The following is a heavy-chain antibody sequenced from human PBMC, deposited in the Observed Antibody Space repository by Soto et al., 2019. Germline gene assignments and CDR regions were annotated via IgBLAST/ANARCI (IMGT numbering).Heavy chain of an antibody. CDR1: GGSFSCYY. V-gene: IGHV4-34*01. CDR3: ARGHRPQGYSYGNNWFDP. J-gene: IGHJ5*02. Sequence: PSETLSLTCAVYGGSFSCYYWSWIRQPPGKGLEWIGEINHSGSTNYNPSLKSRVTISVDTSKNQFSLKLSSVTAADTAVYYCARGHRPQGYSYGNNWFDPWGQGTLVTAPQ. CDR2: INHSGST. D-gene: IGHD5-18*01.